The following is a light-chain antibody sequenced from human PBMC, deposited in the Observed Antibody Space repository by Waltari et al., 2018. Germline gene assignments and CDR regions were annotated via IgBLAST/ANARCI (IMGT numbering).Light chain of an antibody. CDR1: QSVNSY. CDR3: QQRKSWPIT. CDR2: DAS. V-gene: IGKV3-11*01. Sequence: EIVLTQSPATLSLSPGERATLSCRASQSVNSYLAWYQQKPGQAPRLLIYDASNRATGIPARFSGSGSVTDFSLTISSLEPEDFAVYYCQQRKSWPITFGQGTRLEIK. J-gene: IGKJ5*01.